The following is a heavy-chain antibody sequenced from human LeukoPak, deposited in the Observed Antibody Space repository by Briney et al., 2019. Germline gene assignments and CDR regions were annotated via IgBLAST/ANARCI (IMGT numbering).Heavy chain of an antibody. CDR3: AKETQIGAAAGPDY. Sequence: PGGALRLSCAASGFTFSSYGMHWVRQAPGKGLGWVAFIRCDGSNKYYAESVRGRFTISRDNYKNNVYLQMNSLRAEDTAVYYCAKETQIGAAAGPDYWGQGTLVTVSS. CDR1: GFTFSSYG. D-gene: IGHD6-13*01. V-gene: IGHV3-30*02. CDR2: IRCDGSNK. J-gene: IGHJ4*02.